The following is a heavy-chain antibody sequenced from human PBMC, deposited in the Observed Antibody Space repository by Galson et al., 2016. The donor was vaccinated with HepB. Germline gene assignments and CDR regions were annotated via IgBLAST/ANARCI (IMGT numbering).Heavy chain of an antibody. CDR2: ISGVGGSK. CDR3: AKDWVGYSYGSHLEH. J-gene: IGHJ4*02. Sequence: SLRLSCAASKFTFSNYAMSWVRQAPGKGLEWVSAISGVGGSKYYADSVKGRFTISGDNSKDMLYLQMNSLRAEDTAVYYCAKDWVGYSYGSHLEHWGQGTLVTVSP. V-gene: IGHV3-23*01. CDR1: KFTFSNYA. D-gene: IGHD5-18*01.